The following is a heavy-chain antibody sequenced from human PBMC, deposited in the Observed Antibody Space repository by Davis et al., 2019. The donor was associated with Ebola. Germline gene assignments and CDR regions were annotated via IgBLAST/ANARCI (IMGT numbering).Heavy chain of an antibody. Sequence: SLKISCAASGFTFDDYAMHWVRQAPGKGLEWVSGISWNSGSIGYADSVKGRFTISRDNAKNSLYLQMNSLGDEDTAVYYCAAEGRSIRPGYWGQGTLVTVSS. V-gene: IGHV3-9*01. CDR2: ISWNSGSI. J-gene: IGHJ4*02. CDR1: GFTFDDYA. CDR3: AAEGRSIRPGY. D-gene: IGHD3-22*01.